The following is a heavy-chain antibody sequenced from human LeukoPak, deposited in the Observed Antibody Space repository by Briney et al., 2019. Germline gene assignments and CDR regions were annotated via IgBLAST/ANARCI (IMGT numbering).Heavy chain of an antibody. CDR3: AKSVAANSRGSMDV. CDR1: GFTFDHYA. D-gene: IGHD6-19*01. CDR2: ISWNSGSI. V-gene: IGHV3-9*01. J-gene: IGHJ6*02. Sequence: GGSLRLSCSASGFTFDHYAMHWVRQAPGKGLEWVSGISWNSGSIGYADSVKGRFTISRDNAKNSLYPQMNSLRAEDTVLYYCAKSVAANSRGSMDVWGQGTTVTVSS.